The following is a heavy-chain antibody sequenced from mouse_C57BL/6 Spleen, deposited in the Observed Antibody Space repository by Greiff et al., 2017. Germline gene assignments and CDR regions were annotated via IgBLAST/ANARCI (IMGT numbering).Heavy chain of an antibody. D-gene: IGHD1-1*02. J-gene: IGHJ1*03. Sequence: VQLQQPGAELVKPGASVKLSCKASGYTFTSYWMHWVKQRPGQGLEWIGMIHPNSGSTNYNEKFKSKATLTVDKSSSTAYMQLSSLTSEDSAVYYCARRGGSPHWYFDVWGTGTTVTVSS. CDR1: GYTFTSYW. CDR3: ARRGGSPHWYFDV. CDR2: IHPNSGST. V-gene: IGHV1-64*01.